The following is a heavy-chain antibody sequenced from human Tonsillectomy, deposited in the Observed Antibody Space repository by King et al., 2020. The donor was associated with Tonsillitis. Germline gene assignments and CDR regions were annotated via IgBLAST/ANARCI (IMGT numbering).Heavy chain of an antibody. CDR2: ISESGGNT. D-gene: IGHD3-22*01. Sequence: VKLVESGGGVVQPGGSLRLSCAASGFTFRSYVMNWVRQAPGKGLEWVSSISESGGNTYYADSVKGRFTISRDNSKNTLYLQMTGLRAEDTAVYYCAKGYYDRRGFYLGDGAFDTWGQGTIVTVSS. CDR1: GFTFRSYV. CDR3: AKGYYDRRGFYLGDGAFDT. V-gene: IGHV3-23*04. J-gene: IGHJ3*02.